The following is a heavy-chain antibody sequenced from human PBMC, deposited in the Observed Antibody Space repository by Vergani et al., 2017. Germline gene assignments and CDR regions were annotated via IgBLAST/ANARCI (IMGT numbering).Heavy chain of an antibody. Sequence: QVQLQESGPGLVKPSETLPLTCTVSGGSISSYYWSWIRQPPGKGLEWIGYIYYSGSTNYNPSLKSRVTISVDTSKNQFSLKLSSVTAADTAVYYCARSPKVTAYFDYWGQGTLVTVSS. CDR2: IYYSGST. J-gene: IGHJ4*02. CDR1: GGSISSYY. D-gene: IGHD2-2*01. V-gene: IGHV4-59*01. CDR3: ARSPKVTAYFDY.